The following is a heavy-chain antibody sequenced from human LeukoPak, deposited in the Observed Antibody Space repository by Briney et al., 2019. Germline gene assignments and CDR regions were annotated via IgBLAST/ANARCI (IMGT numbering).Heavy chain of an antibody. CDR3: AREGYSNYYFDY. V-gene: IGHV3-30-3*01. J-gene: IGHJ4*02. D-gene: IGHD4-11*01. CDR1: GFTFSSYA. CDR2: ISYDGSNK. Sequence: GGFLRLSCAASGFTFSSYAMHWVRQAPGKGLEWVAVISYDGSNKYYADSVKGRFTISRDNSKNTLYLQMNSLRAEDTAVYYCAREGYSNYYFDYWGQGTLVTVSS.